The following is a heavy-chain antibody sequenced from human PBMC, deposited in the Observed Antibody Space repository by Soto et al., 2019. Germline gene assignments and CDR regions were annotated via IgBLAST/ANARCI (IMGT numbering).Heavy chain of an antibody. D-gene: IGHD2-2*01. Sequence: SVKVSCQASGGTFRSYAISWVRQAPGQGLEWMGGIIPIFGTANYAQKFQGRVTITADESTSTAYMELSSLRSEDTAVYYCARGRTIVVVPAAIYYYYGMAVWGQGTTVTV. V-gene: IGHV1-69*01. CDR3: ARGRTIVVVPAAIYYYYGMAV. J-gene: IGHJ6*02. CDR1: GGTFRSYA. CDR2: IIPIFGTA.